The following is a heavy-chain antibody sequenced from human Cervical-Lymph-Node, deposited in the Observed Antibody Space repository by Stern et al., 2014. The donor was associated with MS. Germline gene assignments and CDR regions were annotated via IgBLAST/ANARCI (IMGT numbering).Heavy chain of an antibody. CDR2: ISAYNGNT. Sequence: QGQLVLSGAEVKKPGASETVSCKASGYTFTSYGIRWVRQSPGQGIQWMGWISAYNGNTNYAQKLQGRVTMTIDTSTSTAYMELRSLRSDDTAVYYCARGLLGSENAFDIWGQGTMVTVSS. V-gene: IGHV1-18*01. CDR3: ARGLLGSENAFDI. D-gene: IGHD2-15*01. J-gene: IGHJ3*02. CDR1: GYTFTSYG.